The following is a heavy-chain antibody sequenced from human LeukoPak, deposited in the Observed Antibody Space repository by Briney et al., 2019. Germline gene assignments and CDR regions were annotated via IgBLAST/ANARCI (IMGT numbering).Heavy chain of an antibody. CDR1: GGSISSYY. V-gene: IGHV4-59*01. D-gene: IGHD3-10*01. J-gene: IGHJ4*02. CDR3: ARATVRGVIGLDY. CDR2: IYYSGST. Sequence: SETLSLTCTVSGGSISSYYWSWIRQPPGKGLEWIGYIYYSGSTNYNPSLKSRVTISVDTSKNQFSLKLSSVTAADTAVYYCARATVRGVIGLDYWGQGTLVTVSS.